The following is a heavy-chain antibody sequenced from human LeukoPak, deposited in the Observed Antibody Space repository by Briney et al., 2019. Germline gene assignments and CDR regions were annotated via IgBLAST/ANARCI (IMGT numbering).Heavy chain of an antibody. Sequence: GASVKVSCKASGYTFTGYYMHWVRQAPGQGLEWMGWINPNSGGTDYAQKFQGRATMTRDTSISTAYMELSRLRSDDTAVYYCARVSLEYYYDSSGYGYWGQGTLVTVSS. J-gene: IGHJ4*02. CDR3: ARVSLEYYYDSSGYGY. V-gene: IGHV1-2*02. CDR2: INPNSGGT. D-gene: IGHD3-22*01. CDR1: GYTFTGYY.